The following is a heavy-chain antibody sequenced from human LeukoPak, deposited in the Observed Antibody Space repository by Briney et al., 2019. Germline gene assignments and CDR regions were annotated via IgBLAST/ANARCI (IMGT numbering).Heavy chain of an antibody. CDR2: VASDGSYK. CDR3: ARDADWSPFY. CDR1: GFTFSSYS. V-gene: IGHV3-30*04. J-gene: IGHJ4*02. D-gene: IGHD3/OR15-3a*01. Sequence: PGRSLRLSCAASGFTFSSYSLRWVRQAPGKGLEWVAHVASDGSYKWYADSVRGRFTISRDNSKNTLFLQMNSLGAEDTGVYYCARDADWSPFYWGQGTLVTVSS.